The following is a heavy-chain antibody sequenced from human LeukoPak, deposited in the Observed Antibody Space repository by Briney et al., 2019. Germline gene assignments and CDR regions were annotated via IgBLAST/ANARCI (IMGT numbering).Heavy chain of an antibody. J-gene: IGHJ6*02. Sequence: GGSLRLSCAASGFTFSDYYMSWIRQAPGKGLEWVSYISSSGSTIYYADSVKGRFTISRDNAKNSLYLQMNSLRAEDTAVYYCARDGSLWFGELGHYYYYYGMDVWGQGTTVIVSS. V-gene: IGHV3-11*01. CDR1: GFTFSDYY. D-gene: IGHD3-10*01. CDR3: ARDGSLWFGELGHYYYYYGMDV. CDR2: ISSSGSTI.